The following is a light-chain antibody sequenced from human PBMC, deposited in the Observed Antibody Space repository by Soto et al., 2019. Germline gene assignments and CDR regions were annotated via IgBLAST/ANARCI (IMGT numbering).Light chain of an antibody. CDR3: SSYTSSSTGV. Sequence: QPVLTQPASVSGSPGQSITISCTGTSSDVGGYNYVSWYQQHPGKAPKLMIYDVSNRPSGVSNRFSGSKSGNTASLTISGLQAEDEADYYCSSYTSSSTGVFGTGTQLTVL. CDR1: SSDVGGYNY. CDR2: DVS. J-gene: IGLJ1*01. V-gene: IGLV2-14*01.